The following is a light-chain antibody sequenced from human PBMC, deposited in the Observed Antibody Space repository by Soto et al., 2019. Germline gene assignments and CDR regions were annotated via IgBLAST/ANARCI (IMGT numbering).Light chain of an antibody. Sequence: QSALTQPHSVSGSPGQSVTISCTGTSSDVGGYNYVSWYQQHPGEAPKLMIYDVSKRPSGVPDRFSGSKSGNRASLTISGLQAEDEADYYCCSYAGSYSYVLGTGTKVTVL. CDR3: CSYAGSYSYV. CDR2: DVS. CDR1: SSDVGGYNY. J-gene: IGLJ1*01. V-gene: IGLV2-11*01.